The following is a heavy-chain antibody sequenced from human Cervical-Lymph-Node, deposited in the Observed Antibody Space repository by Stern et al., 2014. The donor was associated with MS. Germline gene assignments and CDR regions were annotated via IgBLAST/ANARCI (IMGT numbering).Heavy chain of an antibody. V-gene: IGHV1-69*01. D-gene: IGHD1-26*01. CDR3: GKAAYRTSSYNY. J-gene: IGHJ4*02. CDR1: GGTFNTNV. CDR2: IIPIFGTA. Sequence: VQLVESGAEVKKPGSSVKVSCKASGGTFNTNVISWVRQAPGQGLEWMGGIIPIFGTALYAQKFQGRVTITADESTRALYMELSSLISEDAAVNYCGKAAYRTSSYNYWGQGTLVIVSS.